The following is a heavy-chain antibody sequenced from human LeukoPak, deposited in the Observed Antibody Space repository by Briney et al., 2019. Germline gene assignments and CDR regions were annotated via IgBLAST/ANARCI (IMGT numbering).Heavy chain of an antibody. CDR2: ISAYNGNT. V-gene: IGHV1-18*01. CDR1: GYTFTSYG. Sequence: GASVKVSCKASGYTFTSYGISWVRQAPGQGLEWMGWISAYNGNTNYAQKLQGRVTMTRDTSTSTVYMELSSLRSEDTAVYYCARESSGSYYHFDYWGQGTLVTVSS. D-gene: IGHD1-26*01. J-gene: IGHJ4*02. CDR3: ARESSGSYYHFDY.